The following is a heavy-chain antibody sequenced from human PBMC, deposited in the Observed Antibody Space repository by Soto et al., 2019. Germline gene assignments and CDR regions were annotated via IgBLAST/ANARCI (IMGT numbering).Heavy chain of an antibody. D-gene: IGHD4-4*01. CDR2: ISGSGGST. CDR1: GFTFTSYA. V-gene: IGHV3-23*01. J-gene: IGHJ2*01. CDR3: AKRPTVSDFDR. Sequence: EVQLLESGGGLVQPGGSLRLSCAASGFTFTSYAMNWVSQAPGKGLEWVSVISGSGGSTYYADSVQGRFTISRDNSKNTLYPQMNSLRAEDTAVYYRAKRPTVSDFDRWGRGTLVTVSA.